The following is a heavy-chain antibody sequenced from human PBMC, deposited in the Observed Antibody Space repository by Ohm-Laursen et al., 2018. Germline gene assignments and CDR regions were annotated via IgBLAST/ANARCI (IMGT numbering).Heavy chain of an antibody. CDR3: AKPPYDSSGYYYDGVDY. V-gene: IGHV3-23*01. Sequence: SLRLSCAASGFTFSTYWMSWVRQAPGKGLEWVSAISGSGGSTYYADSVKGRFTISRDNSKNTLYLQMNSLRAEDTAVYYCAKPPYDSSGYYYDGVDYWGQGTLVTVSS. CDR2: ISGSGGST. D-gene: IGHD3-22*01. J-gene: IGHJ4*02. CDR1: GFTFSTYW.